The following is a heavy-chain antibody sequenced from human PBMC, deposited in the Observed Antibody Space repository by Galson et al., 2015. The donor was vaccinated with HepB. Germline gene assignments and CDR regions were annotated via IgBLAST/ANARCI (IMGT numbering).Heavy chain of an antibody. V-gene: IGHV3-30-3*01. Sequence: SLRLSCAASGFTFSSYAMHWVRQAPGKGLEWVAVISYDGSNKYYADSVKGRFTISRDNSKNTLYLQMNSLRAEDTAVYYCARDFGAPITMIVVVISYYFDYWGQGTLVTVSS. J-gene: IGHJ4*02. CDR1: GFTFSSYA. D-gene: IGHD3-22*01. CDR2: ISYDGSNK. CDR3: ARDFGAPITMIVVVISYYFDY.